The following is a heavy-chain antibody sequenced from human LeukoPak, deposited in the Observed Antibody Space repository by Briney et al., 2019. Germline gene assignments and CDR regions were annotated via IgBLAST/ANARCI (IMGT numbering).Heavy chain of an antibody. D-gene: IGHD4-17*01. CDR3: ARDLTDGDYDY. V-gene: IGHV3-66*01. CDR2: IYSGGST. J-gene: IGHJ4*02. Sequence: GGSLRLSCAASGFTVSSNYMSWVRQAPGKGLEWVSVIYSGGSTYYADSVKGRFTISRDNSKNTLYLQMNSLRAEDTAVYYCARDLTDGDYDYWGRGTLVTVSS. CDR1: GFTVSSNY.